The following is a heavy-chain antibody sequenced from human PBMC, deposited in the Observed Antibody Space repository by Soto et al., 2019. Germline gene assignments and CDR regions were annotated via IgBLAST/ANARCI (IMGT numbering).Heavy chain of an antibody. Sequence: ASVKVSCKASGYTFTSYDINWVRQATGQGLEWMGWMNPNSGNTGYAQKFQGRVTMTRNTSISTAYMELSSLRFEDTAVYYCARAFSPDFWSGYYIGYYYYGMDVWGQ. CDR3: ARAFSPDFWSGYYIGYYYYGMDV. CDR1: GYTFTSYD. CDR2: MNPNSGNT. J-gene: IGHJ6*02. D-gene: IGHD3-3*01. V-gene: IGHV1-8*01.